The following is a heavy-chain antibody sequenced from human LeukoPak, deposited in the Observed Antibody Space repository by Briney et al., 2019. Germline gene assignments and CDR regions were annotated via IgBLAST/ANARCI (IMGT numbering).Heavy chain of an antibody. J-gene: IGHJ5*02. V-gene: IGHV3-53*01. CDR3: ANTMVRGGMGFDP. D-gene: IGHD3-10*01. CDR2: IYSGGST. CDR1: GFTFSSFA. Sequence: GGSLRLSCAASGFTFSSFALHWVRQAPGKGLEWVSVIYSGGSTYYTDSVKGRFTISRDNSKNTLYLQMNSLRAEDTAVYYCANTMVRGGMGFDPWGQGTLVTVSS.